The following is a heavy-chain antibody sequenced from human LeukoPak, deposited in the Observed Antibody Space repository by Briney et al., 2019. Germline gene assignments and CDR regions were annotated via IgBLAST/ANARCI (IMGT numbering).Heavy chain of an antibody. CDR2: ISGSGGST. J-gene: IGHJ3*02. Sequence: PGGSLRLSCAASGFTFSSYAMSWVRQAPGKGLEWVSAISGSGGSTYYADSVKGRFTISRDNSKNTLYLQMNSLRAEDTAVYYCANTVVVPAARPGAFDIWGQGTMVTVSS. CDR3: ANTVVVPAARPGAFDI. CDR1: GFTFSSYA. D-gene: IGHD2-2*01. V-gene: IGHV3-23*01.